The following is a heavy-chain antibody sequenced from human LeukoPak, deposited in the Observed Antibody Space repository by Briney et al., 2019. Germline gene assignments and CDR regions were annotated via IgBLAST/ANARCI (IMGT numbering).Heavy chain of an antibody. D-gene: IGHD1-26*01. CDR3: ARHDSRGGSYDY. CDR1: GDCITKCQ. V-gene: IGHV4-59*08. Sequence: SETLSLTCSLSGDCITKCQWICLREPRGMTLEWIGYIRSGESAMYNPSLESRVTMSVDTPMNHFSLRLNSLTAAYTAVYYCARHDSRGGSYDYWGQGTLVTVSS. J-gene: IGHJ4*02. CDR2: IRSGESA.